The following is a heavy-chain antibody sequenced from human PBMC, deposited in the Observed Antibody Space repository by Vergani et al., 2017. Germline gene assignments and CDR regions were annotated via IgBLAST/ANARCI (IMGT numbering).Heavy chain of an antibody. CDR1: GYTFTNYY. CDR3: AREKPLGIAVADINWFDP. D-gene: IGHD6-19*01. J-gene: IGHJ5*02. V-gene: IGHV1-46*01. CDR2: INPSGGST. Sequence: QVLLVQSGAEVKKPGASVRVSCKTSGYTFTNYYIHWVRQAPGQGLEWMGIINPSGGSTTYAQQFQGRLTMTRDTSTSTVYMDLSNLRSEDTAVYYCAREKPLGIAVADINWFDPWGQGTLVTVSS.